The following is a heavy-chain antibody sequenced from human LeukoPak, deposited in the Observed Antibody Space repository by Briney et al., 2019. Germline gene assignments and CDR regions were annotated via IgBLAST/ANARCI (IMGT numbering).Heavy chain of an antibody. CDR3: ARGTGCTGGSCSYYGMDV. CDR2: INHSGST. CDR1: GGSFSGYY. J-gene: IGHJ6*02. Sequence: SETLSLTCAVYGGSFSGYYWSWIRQPPGKGLEWIGAINHSGSTNYSPSLKSRVTISVDTSKNQFSLKLSSVTAADTAVYYCARGTGCTGGSCSYYGMDVWGQGTTVTVSS. V-gene: IGHV4-34*01. D-gene: IGHD2-15*01.